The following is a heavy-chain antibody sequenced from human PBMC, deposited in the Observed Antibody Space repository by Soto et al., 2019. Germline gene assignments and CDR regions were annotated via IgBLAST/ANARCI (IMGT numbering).Heavy chain of an antibody. CDR3: AREGGSYFGRYFQH. D-gene: IGHD1-26*01. Sequence: EVQLVESGGGLIQPGVSLRLSCAASGFTVSSNYMSWVRQAPGKGLEWVSVIYSGGSTYYADSVKGRFTISRDHSKNTLYLQMNSLRAEDTAVYYCAREGGSYFGRYFQHWCQGTLVTVSS. J-gene: IGHJ1*01. CDR1: GFTVSSNY. V-gene: IGHV3-53*01. CDR2: IYSGGST.